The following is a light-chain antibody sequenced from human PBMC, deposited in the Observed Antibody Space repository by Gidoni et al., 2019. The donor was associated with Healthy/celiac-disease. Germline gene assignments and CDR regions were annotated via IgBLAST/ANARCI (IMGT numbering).Light chain of an antibody. CDR1: KSVSSY. CDR3: QPRSNWPPGFT. Sequence: EIVLTQSPATLSLSPGERATLSCRASKSVSSYLAWYQQKPGPTPRLLIYDASNRATGIPARFRGSGSGTYFTLTISSLEPEDFAVYYCQPRSNWPPGFTFGPGTKVDIK. CDR2: DAS. J-gene: IGKJ3*01. V-gene: IGKV3-11*01.